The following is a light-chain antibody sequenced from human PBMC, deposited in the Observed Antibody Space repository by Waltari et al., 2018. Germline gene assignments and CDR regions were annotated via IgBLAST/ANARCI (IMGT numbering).Light chain of an antibody. CDR2: EVT. CDR3: CSYAGLGIYV. Sequence: QSGLTQPASVSGSPGQSITISCTGASSDVGNYNLVSWYQQYPGKAPKLRVYEVTERTSGVSDRFSGSKSGNTASLTIFGLQSEDEADCYCCSYAGLGIYVFGTGTKVTVL. V-gene: IGLV2-23*02. CDR1: SSDVGNYNL. J-gene: IGLJ1*01.